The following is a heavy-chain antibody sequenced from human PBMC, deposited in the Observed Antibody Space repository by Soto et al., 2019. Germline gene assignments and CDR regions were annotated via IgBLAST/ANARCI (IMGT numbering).Heavy chain of an antibody. J-gene: IGHJ4*02. V-gene: IGHV3-9*01. CDR1: GFRFGAYA. CDR3: AKGKFGERPHFDY. D-gene: IGHD3-10*01. CDR2: ISWNSDKI. Sequence: EVQLVESGGGLVRPGRSLRLSCAASGFRFGAYAMHWVRQAPGKGLEWVSGISWNSDKIAYTDSVRGRFTISRDSAENSLYLEMNSLRSEDTALYYCAKGKFGERPHFDYWGQGALVTVSS.